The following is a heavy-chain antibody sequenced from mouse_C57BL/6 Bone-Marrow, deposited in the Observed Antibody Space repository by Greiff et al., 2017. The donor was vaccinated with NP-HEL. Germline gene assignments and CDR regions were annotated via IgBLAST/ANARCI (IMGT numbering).Heavy chain of an antibody. CDR1: GFTFSDYG. CDR3: AWDQYGGRPGYVDV. V-gene: IGHV5-17*01. Sequence: EVKLMESGGGLVKPGGSLKRSCAASGFTFSDYGLHWVRQAPEKGLEWVAYISSGSSTIYYADTVKGRFTISRDNAKNTVFLEMTSLRCTETAVSYCAWDQYGGRPGYVDVWGTGTGVTVCS. J-gene: IGHJ1*03. D-gene: IGHD1-1*01. CDR2: ISSGSSTI.